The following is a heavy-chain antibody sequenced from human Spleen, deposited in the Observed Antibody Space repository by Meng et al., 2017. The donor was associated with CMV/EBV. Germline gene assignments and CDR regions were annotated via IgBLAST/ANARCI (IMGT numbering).Heavy chain of an antibody. J-gene: IGHJ4*02. CDR3: ARAYSSSSPPSY. CDR2: IYYSGST. V-gene: IGHV4-61*01. CDR1: GGSVSSGSHF. D-gene: IGHD6-6*01. Sequence: GSLRLSCTVSGGSVSSGSHFWSWIRQPPGKGLEWIGYIYYSGSTNYNPSLKSRVTISVDTSKNQFSLKLSSVTAADTAVYYCARAYSSSSPPSYWGQGTLVTVSS.